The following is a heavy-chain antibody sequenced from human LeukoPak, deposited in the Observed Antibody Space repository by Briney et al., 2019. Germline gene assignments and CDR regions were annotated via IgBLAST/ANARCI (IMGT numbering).Heavy chain of an antibody. Sequence: PGGSLRLSCAASGFTFDDYAMHWVRQAPGKGLEWVSLISGDGGSTYYADSVKGRLTISRDNAKNSLYLQMNSLRAEDTAVYYCASDRVATHDDWGQGTVVTVSS. CDR3: ASDRVATHDD. J-gene: IGHJ4*02. D-gene: IGHD5-12*01. V-gene: IGHV3-43*02. CDR2: ISGDGGST. CDR1: GFTFDDYA.